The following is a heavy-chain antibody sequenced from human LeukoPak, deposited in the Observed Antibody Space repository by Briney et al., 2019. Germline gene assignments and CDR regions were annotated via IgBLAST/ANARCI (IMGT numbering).Heavy chain of an antibody. Sequence: VASVKVSCKAPGGTFSSYAISWVRQAPGQGLEWMGGIIPIFGTANYAQKFQGRVTITADESTSTAYMELSSLRSEDTAVYYCARGLAIFGVVIIPVRDYGMDVWGQGTTVTVSS. D-gene: IGHD3-3*01. CDR1: GGTFSSYA. V-gene: IGHV1-69*13. CDR3: ARGLAIFGVVIIPVRDYGMDV. J-gene: IGHJ6*02. CDR2: IIPIFGTA.